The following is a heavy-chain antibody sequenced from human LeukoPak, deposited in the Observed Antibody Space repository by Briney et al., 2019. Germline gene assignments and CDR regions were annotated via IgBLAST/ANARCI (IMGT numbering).Heavy chain of an antibody. D-gene: IGHD6-13*01. J-gene: IGHJ4*02. CDR3: ARLVQSSIEADFFDY. CDR2: INSDGSST. CDR1: GFTFNSYW. Sequence: PGGSLRLSCAASGFTFNSYWMHWVRQAPGKGLVWVSRINSDGSSTSYADSVKGRFTISRDNAKNTLYLQMNSLRAEDTAVYYCARLVQSSIEADFFDYWGPGTLVTVSS. V-gene: IGHV3-74*01.